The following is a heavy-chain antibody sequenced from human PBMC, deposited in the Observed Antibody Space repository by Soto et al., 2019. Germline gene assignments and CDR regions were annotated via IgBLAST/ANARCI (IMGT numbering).Heavy chain of an antibody. V-gene: IGHV4-30-4*01. J-gene: IGHJ5*01. CDR3: ARGRYCLTGRCFPNWFDS. CDR2: IYKSTTT. CDR1: GDSISTVDYF. D-gene: IGHD2-15*01. Sequence: SETLSLTCSVSGDSISTVDYFWAWIRQPPGQALEYIGYIYKSTTTYYNPSFESRVAISLDTSKSQFSLNVTSVTAADTAVYFCARGRYCLTGRCFPNWFDSWGQGTLVTVSS.